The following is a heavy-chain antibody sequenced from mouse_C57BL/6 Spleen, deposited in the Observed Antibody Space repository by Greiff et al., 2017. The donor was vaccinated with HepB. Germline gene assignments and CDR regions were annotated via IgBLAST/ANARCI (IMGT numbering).Heavy chain of an antibody. Sequence: EVQGVESGGGLVKPGGSLKLSCAASGFTFSSYAMSWVRQTPEKRLEWVATISDGGSYTYYPDNVKGRFTISRDNAKNNLYLQMSHLKSEDTAMYYCASTTVVDPWFAYWGQGTLVTVSA. V-gene: IGHV5-4*01. CDR2: ISDGGSYT. CDR3: ASTTVVDPWFAY. D-gene: IGHD1-1*01. CDR1: GFTFSSYA. J-gene: IGHJ3*01.